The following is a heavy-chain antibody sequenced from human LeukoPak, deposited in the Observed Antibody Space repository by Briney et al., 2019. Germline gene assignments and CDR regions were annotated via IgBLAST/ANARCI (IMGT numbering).Heavy chain of an antibody. CDR2: IYSGGST. V-gene: IGHV3-53*01. J-gene: IGHJ6*03. CDR1: GFTVSSNY. CDR3: ARDIRGYCSGGSCYHYYYYYMDV. Sequence: GGSLRLSCAASGFTVSSNYMSWVRQAPGKGLEWVSVIYSGGSTYYAAYVKGGFTISRDNSKNTLYLQMNSLSAEDTAVYYCARDIRGYCSGGSCYHYYYYYMDVLGKGTTVTVSS. D-gene: IGHD2-15*01.